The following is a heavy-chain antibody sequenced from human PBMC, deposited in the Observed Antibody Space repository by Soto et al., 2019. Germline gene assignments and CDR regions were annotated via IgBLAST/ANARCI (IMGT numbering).Heavy chain of an antibody. V-gene: IGHV3-48*02. CDR1: GFTFSSYS. D-gene: IGHD1-26*01. CDR3: ARVIVGTTTFVDY. Sequence: EVQLVESGGGLVQPGGFLRLSCAASGFTFSSYSMNWVRQAPGKGLEWVSYISISSSTIYYADSVKCRFTISRDNVKNSLYLQMNSLRDEDTAVYYCARVIVGTTTFVDYWGQGTLVTVSS. J-gene: IGHJ4*02. CDR2: ISISSSTI.